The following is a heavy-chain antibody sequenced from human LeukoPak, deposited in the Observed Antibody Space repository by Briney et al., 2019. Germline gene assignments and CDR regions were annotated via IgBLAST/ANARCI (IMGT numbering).Heavy chain of an antibody. J-gene: IGHJ4*02. D-gene: IGHD1/OR15-1a*01. CDR1: GFTFSSTW. Sequence: GGSLRLSCAASGFTFSSTWMSWVRQAPGEGLEWVGRIKRNIDGGTTDYAAPVNGRFTISRDDSKNTLYLRMNSLKTEDTAVYYCVTGLGRTDHDYWGQGTLVTVSS. CDR3: VTGLGRTDHDY. CDR2: IKRNIDGGTT. V-gene: IGHV3-15*01.